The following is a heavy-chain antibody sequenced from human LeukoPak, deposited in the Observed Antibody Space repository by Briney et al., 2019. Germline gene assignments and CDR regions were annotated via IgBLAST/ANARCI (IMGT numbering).Heavy chain of an antibody. CDR3: ARVSRFYYDSSGDFDH. V-gene: IGHV1-2*02. CDR1: GYTFTDYY. D-gene: IGHD3-22*01. CDR2: ITPNSGAT. J-gene: IGHJ4*02. Sequence: ASVTVSCKASGYTFTDYYMHWVRQAPGQGLEGMGWITPNSGATKYAQKFRGRVSMTRDTAINTAYMELSRLRSDDTAIYYCARVSRFYYDSSGDFDHWGQGTLVTVSS.